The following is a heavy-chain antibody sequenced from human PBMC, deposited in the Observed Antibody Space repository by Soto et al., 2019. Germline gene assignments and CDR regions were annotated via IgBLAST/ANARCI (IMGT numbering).Heavy chain of an antibody. D-gene: IGHD1-26*01. J-gene: IGHJ4*02. V-gene: IGHV2-5*02. Sequence: QITLKESGPSLVRPTETLTLTCTFSGFSLITGVGVGWVRQPPGKALEWLAVIFWDKNDYYRPSLQTRVTISXDXSXDXLVLPLTNMDPEDTATYFCTQIYGSGSWGWYFHSWGQGTLVTVSS. CDR1: GFSLITGVG. CDR2: IFWDKND. CDR3: TQIYGSGSWGWYFHS.